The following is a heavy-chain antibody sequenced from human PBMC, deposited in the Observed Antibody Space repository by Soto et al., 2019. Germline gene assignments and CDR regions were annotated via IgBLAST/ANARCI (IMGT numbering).Heavy chain of an antibody. D-gene: IGHD3-10*01. Sequence: GGSLRLSCAASGFTFSSYTINCVRQAPGKGLEWVSYISLSGSDMYYAGSVKGRFTISRDNAKNSLSLQMNSLRAEDTAVYYCVRDHIWSFDYWGQGTPVTVSS. CDR2: ISLSGSDM. V-gene: IGHV3-48*01. CDR1: GFTFSSYT. J-gene: IGHJ4*02. CDR3: VRDHIWSFDY.